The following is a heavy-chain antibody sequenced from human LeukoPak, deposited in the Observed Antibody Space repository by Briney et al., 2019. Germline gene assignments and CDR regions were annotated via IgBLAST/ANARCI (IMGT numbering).Heavy chain of an antibody. V-gene: IGHV4-30-4*01. CDR3: ARARLTGGSYYYYYYMDV. D-gene: IGHD7-27*01. J-gene: IGHJ6*03. CDR1: GGSISSGDYY. CDR2: IYYSGST. Sequence: SETLSLTCTISGGSISSGDYYWSWIRQPPGKGLEWIGYIYYSGSTYYNPSLKSRVTISVDTSKNQFSLKLSSVTAADTAVYYCARARLTGGSYYYYYYMDVWGKGTTVTVSS.